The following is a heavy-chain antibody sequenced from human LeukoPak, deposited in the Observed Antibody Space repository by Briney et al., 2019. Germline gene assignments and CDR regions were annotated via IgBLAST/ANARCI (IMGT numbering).Heavy chain of an antibody. J-gene: IGHJ4*02. V-gene: IGHV3-7*03. D-gene: IGHD5-18*01. Sequence: GGSLRLSCAASGFTFSSYWMNWVRQAPGRGLEWLANLKQDGSEEHYVDSVKGRFTVSRDNAKNSLYLQMNSLRADDTAVYYCARDRGGRGFTYGQPLDYWGQGTLVTVSS. CDR2: LKQDGSEE. CDR3: ARDRGGRGFTYGQPLDY. CDR1: GFTFSSYW.